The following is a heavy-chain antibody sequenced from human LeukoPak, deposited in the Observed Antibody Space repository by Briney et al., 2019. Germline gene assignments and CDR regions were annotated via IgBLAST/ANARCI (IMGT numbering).Heavy chain of an antibody. V-gene: IGHV4-34*01. CDR1: GGSFSGYY. CDR3: ARDSSGRFSFDY. J-gene: IGHJ4*02. CDR2: INHSGST. Sequence: PSETLSLTCAVYGGSFSGYYWSWIRQPPGKGLEWIGEINHSGSTNYNPSLKSRVSISVDKSKNQFSLKLSSVTAADTAVYYCARDSSGRFSFDYWGQGTLVTVSS. D-gene: IGHD6-19*01.